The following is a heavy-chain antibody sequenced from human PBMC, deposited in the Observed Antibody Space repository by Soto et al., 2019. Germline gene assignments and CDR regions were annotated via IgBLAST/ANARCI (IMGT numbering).Heavy chain of an antibody. D-gene: IGHD3-3*01. Sequence: GGSLRLSCAASGFTFSSYSMSWVRHAPGKGLEWVSAISGSGGSTYYADSVKGRFTISRDNSKNTLYLQMNSLRAEDTAVYYWAKDFVRQSAWYAFDIWGEGKILTFSS. CDR1: GFTFSSYS. CDR2: ISGSGGST. CDR3: AKDFVRQSAWYAFDI. J-gene: IGHJ3*02. V-gene: IGHV3-23*01.